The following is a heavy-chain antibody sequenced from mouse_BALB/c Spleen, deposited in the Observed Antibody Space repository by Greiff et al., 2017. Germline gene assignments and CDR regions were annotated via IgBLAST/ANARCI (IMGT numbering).Heavy chain of an antibody. D-gene: IGHD1-2*01. Sequence: EVQGVESGPGLVKPSQSLSLTCTVTGYSITSDYAWNWIRQFPGNKLEWMGYISYSGSTSYNPSLKSRISITRDTSKNQFFLQLNSVTTEDTATYYCARYRYGAWFAYWGQGTLVTVSA. CDR3: ARYRYGAWFAY. V-gene: IGHV3-2*02. J-gene: IGHJ3*01. CDR2: ISYSGST. CDR1: GYSITSDYA.